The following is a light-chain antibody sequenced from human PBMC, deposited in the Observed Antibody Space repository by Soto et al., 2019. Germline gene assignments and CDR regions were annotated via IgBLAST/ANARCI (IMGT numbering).Light chain of an antibody. V-gene: IGKV3-15*01. CDR2: GAS. CDR3: QQYNNWPPGT. J-gene: IGKJ1*01. CDR1: QSVSSN. Sequence: DIVMTQSPATLSVSPGERATLSCRASQSVSSNLAWYQQKPGQAPRLLIYGASTRATGIPARSSGSGSGTEFTLTISRLQSEDFAVYYCQQYNNWPPGTFGQGTKVEIK.